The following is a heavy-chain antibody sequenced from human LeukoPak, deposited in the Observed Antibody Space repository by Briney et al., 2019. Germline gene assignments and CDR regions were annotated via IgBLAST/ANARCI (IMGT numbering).Heavy chain of an antibody. V-gene: IGHV3-23*01. J-gene: IGHJ4*02. CDR3: AKDSPPGIIQFPPYYYDSSGYPQGYFDY. CDR1: GFTFSSYA. Sequence: GGSLRLSCAASGFTFSSYAMSWVRQAPGKGLEWVSAISGSGGSTYYADSVKGRFTISRDNSKNTLYLQMNSLRAEDTAVYYCAKDSPPGIIQFPPYYYDSSGYPQGYFDYWGQGTLVTVSS. D-gene: IGHD3-22*01. CDR2: ISGSGGST.